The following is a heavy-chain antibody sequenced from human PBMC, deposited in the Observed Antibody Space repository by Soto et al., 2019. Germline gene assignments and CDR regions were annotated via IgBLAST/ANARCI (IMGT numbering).Heavy chain of an antibody. Sequence: PSETLSLTCTVSGGSVSSGSYYWTWIRQPPGKGLEWIGYIYYSGSTNYNPSLKSRVTISVDTSKNQFSLKLSSVTAADTAVYYCARVGYSSSGARVGYYYYYYMDVWGKGTTVTVSS. CDR1: GGSVSSGSYY. J-gene: IGHJ6*03. CDR2: IYYSGST. CDR3: ARVGYSSSGARVGYYYYYYMDV. V-gene: IGHV4-61*01. D-gene: IGHD6-13*01.